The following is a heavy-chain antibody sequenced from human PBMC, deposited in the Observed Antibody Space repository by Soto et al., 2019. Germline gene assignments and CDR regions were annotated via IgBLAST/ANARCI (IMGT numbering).Heavy chain of an antibody. V-gene: IGHV4-39*01. CDR2: IYYSGST. CDR3: ARLRYSCSDVFDY. J-gene: IGHJ4*02. Sequence: QLQLQESGPGLVKPSETLSLTCTVSGGSISSSSYYWGWIRQPPGKGLEWIGSIYYSGSTYYNPYIKSRVTISVDTPKNQFSLKLSSVTAADTAVYYCARLRYSCSDVFDYWGQGTLVTVSS. D-gene: IGHD6-13*01. CDR1: GGSISSSSYY.